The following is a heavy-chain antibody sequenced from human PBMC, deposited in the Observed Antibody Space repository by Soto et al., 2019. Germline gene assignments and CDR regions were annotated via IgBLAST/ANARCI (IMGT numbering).Heavy chain of an antibody. CDR3: ARLIYDSSGYYPYYYYGMDV. CDR2: IYPGDSDT. CDR1: GYSFTSYW. Sequence: GESLKISCKGSGYSFTSYWIGWVRQMPGKGLEWMGIIYPGDSDTRYSPSFQGQVTISADKSISTAYLQWSSLKASDTAMYYCARLIYDSSGYYPYYYYGMDVWGQGTTVTVSS. J-gene: IGHJ6*02. V-gene: IGHV5-51*01. D-gene: IGHD3-22*01.